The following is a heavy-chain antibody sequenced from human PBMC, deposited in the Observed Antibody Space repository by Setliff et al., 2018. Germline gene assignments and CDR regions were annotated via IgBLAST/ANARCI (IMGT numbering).Heavy chain of an antibody. V-gene: IGHV7-4-1*02. D-gene: IGHD3-22*01. Sequence: ASVKVSCKASGYTFTSYAMNWVRQAPGQGLEWMGWINTSTGNPTYAQGFTGRFVFSLDTSVSTAYLQISSLKAEDTAVYYCARVSMGYDSSGYYSWFDPWGQGTLVTVSS. CDR1: GYTFTSYA. CDR2: INTSTGNP. CDR3: ARVSMGYDSSGYYSWFDP. J-gene: IGHJ5*02.